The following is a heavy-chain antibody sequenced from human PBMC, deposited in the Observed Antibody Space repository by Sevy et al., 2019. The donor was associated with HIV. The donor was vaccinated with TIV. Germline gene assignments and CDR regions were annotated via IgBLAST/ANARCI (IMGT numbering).Heavy chain of an antibody. V-gene: IGHV3-20*04. CDR2: INWKGAGT. D-gene: IGHD3-22*01. J-gene: IGHJ3*01. Sequence: GGSLRLSCAASGFIFDDYAMNWVRQVPGKGLEWVSGINWKGAGTGYADSVQGRFTISRDNAKNSLYLQMNSLRAEDTALYYCARRTYHFDTTGFGALDFWGQGTMVTVSS. CDR1: GFIFDDYA. CDR3: ARRTYHFDTTGFGALDF.